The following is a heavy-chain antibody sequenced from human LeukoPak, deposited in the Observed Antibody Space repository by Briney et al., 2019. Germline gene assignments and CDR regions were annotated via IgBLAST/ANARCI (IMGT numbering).Heavy chain of an antibody. V-gene: IGHV4-39*01. Sequence: SETLSLTCTVSGGSLISSDYHWGWVRQPPGKGLGWIGTTSYSGNTDYNPSLRSRVTISVDTSNNQFSLRLGSVTAADTVVYHCARHCCSAPSKRVFDIWGQGTMVTVSS. CDR3: ARHCCSAPSKRVFDI. J-gene: IGHJ3*02. CDR2: TSYSGNT. D-gene: IGHD2-15*01. CDR1: GGSLISSDYH.